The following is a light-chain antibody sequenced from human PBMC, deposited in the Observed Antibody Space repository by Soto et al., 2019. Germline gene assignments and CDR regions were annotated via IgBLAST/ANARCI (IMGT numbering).Light chain of an antibody. CDR3: QQRSNWLT. CDR2: DAS. V-gene: IGKV3-11*01. CDR1: QSVRSY. Sequence: EIVLTQSPATLSLSPGERATLSCRASQSVRSYLAWYQQKPGQAPRLLIYDASNRATGIPARFSGSGSGTDFTLTISSLEPKDFAVSYCQQRSNWLTFGGGTKVDIK. J-gene: IGKJ4*01.